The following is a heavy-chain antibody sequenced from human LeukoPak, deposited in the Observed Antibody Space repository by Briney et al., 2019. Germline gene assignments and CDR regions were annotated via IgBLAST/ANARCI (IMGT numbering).Heavy chain of an antibody. J-gene: IGHJ4*02. CDR3: ARDSYGDYGTFDY. D-gene: IGHD4-17*01. CDR2: ISTSGST. V-gene: IGHV4-4*08. CDR1: GGSISSYY. Sequence: SETLSLTCTVSGGSISSYYWSWIRQPPGKGLEWIGHISTSGSTNYKPSLKSRVIISVDTSKNQFSLKLSSVTAADTAVYYCARDSYGDYGTFDYWGQGTLVTVSS.